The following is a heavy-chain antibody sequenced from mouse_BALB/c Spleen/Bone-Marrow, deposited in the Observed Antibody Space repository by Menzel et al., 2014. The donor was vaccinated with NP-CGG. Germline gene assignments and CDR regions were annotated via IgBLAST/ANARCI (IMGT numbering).Heavy chain of an antibody. D-gene: IGHD2-1*01. V-gene: IGHV1S137*01. CDR1: GYTFTDYG. Sequence: VKLVESGAELVRPGISVKISCKGSGYTFTDYGIHWARQSHAKSLEWIGVLITYYGDASYNPRFKGKATMTVDKSSSTAYMEIARLTSEDSAIYYCARWDGKYAMDYWGQGTSVTVSS. J-gene: IGHJ4*01. CDR3: ARWDGKYAMDY. CDR2: LITYYGDA.